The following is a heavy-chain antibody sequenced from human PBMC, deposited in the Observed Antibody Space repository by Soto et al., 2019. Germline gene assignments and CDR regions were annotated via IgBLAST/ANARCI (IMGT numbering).Heavy chain of an antibody. CDR2: ISTHNSNT. V-gene: IGHV1-18*01. D-gene: IGHD2-2*01. Sequence: ASVKVSCKASGYTFTNYGITWVRQAPGQGLEWIGWISTHNSNTKYAQKLQGRVIMTTDTSTTTAYMDLRSLRFDDTAVYYCARDLDCTSTGCYAAWFDPWGQGTLVTVSS. J-gene: IGHJ5*02. CDR1: GYTFTNYG. CDR3: ARDLDCTSTGCYAAWFDP.